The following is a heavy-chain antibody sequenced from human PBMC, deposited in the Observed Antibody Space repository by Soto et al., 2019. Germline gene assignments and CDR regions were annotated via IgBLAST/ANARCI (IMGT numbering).Heavy chain of an antibody. CDR2: IYYLGST. J-gene: IGHJ4*02. Sequence: SETLSLTCRVSGGSMSEYCKSWIRQPPGKGLEWIGYIYYLGSTDYNPSLKSRVTISVDTSKGQFSLRLPSVTAADTAVYYCARDGYDGSGSPYPAYWGPGTQVTVS. CDR3: ARDGYDGSGSPYPAY. D-gene: IGHD3-10*01. CDR1: GGSMSEYC. V-gene: IGHV4-59*01.